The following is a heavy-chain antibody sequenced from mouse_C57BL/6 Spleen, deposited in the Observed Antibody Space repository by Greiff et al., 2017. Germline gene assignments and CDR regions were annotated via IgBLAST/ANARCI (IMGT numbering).Heavy chain of an antibody. CDR2: IYWDDDT. Sequence: QVQLKESGPGILQSSQTLSLTCSFSGFSLSTSGMGVSWIRQPSGKGLEWLAHIYWDDDTRSNPSLKSRLTISKDTSRNQVFLKVTSVDTADTATYYCARHYDGEFAYWGQGTLVTVSA. J-gene: IGHJ3*01. D-gene: IGHD1-2*01. CDR3: ARHYDGEFAY. V-gene: IGHV8-12*01. CDR1: GFSLSTSGMG.